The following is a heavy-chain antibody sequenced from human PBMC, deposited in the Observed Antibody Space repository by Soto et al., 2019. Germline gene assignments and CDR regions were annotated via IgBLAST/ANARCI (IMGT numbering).Heavy chain of an antibody. CDR1: GYTFTSYY. V-gene: IGHV1-46*03. D-gene: IGHD2-15*01. J-gene: IGHJ4*02. Sequence: QVQLVQSGAEVKKPGASVKVSCKASGYTFTSYYMHWVRQAPGQGLEWMGIINPSGGSTSYAQKFQGRVTMNRETSPSPVYMELSSLRSEDTAVYYCARVHCSGGSCYMGYWGQGTLVTVSS. CDR2: INPSGGST. CDR3: ARVHCSGGSCYMGY.